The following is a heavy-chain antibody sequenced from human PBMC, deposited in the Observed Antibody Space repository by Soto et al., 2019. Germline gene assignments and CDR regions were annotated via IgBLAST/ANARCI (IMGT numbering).Heavy chain of an antibody. V-gene: IGHV3-33*01. D-gene: IGHD3-3*01. Sequence: ESGGGVVQPGRSLTLSCVASGFTFTSYGIHWARQAPGKGLEWVAVIWYDGSNKYYGDSVKGRFSISRDNSKNTVYLQMNSLRAEDTAVYYCARDRRFLEWLDYWGQGTLVSVSS. J-gene: IGHJ4*02. CDR3: ARDRRFLEWLDY. CDR2: IWYDGSNK. CDR1: GFTFTSYG.